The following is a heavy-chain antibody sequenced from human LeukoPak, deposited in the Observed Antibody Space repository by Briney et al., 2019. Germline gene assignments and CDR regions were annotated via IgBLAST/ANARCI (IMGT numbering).Heavy chain of an antibody. CDR3: ARDDLLTGYYNPPDF. CDR1: GFTFSDYY. J-gene: IGHJ4*02. CDR2: ISRNGETI. V-gene: IGHV3-11*01. D-gene: IGHD3-9*01. Sequence: GGSLRLSCAASGFTFSDYYMSWIRQAPGKGLEWVSYISRNGETIYYADSVKGRFTISRDNSKNSLYLQMNSLRAEDTAVYYCARDDLLTGYYNPPDFWGQGTLVTVSS.